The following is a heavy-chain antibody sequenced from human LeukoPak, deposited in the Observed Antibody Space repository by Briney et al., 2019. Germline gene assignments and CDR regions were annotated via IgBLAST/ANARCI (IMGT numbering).Heavy chain of an antibody. CDR2: INHSGST. CDR1: GGSFSGYY. D-gene: IGHD6-19*01. J-gene: IGHJ4*02. V-gene: IGHV4-34*01. CDR3: AKIAVAGRRDY. Sequence: SETLSLTCAVYGGSFSGYYWSWIRQPPWKGLEWIGEINHSGSTNYNPSLKSRVTISVDTSKNQFSLKLSSVTAADTAVYYCAKIAVAGRRDYWGQGTLVTVSS.